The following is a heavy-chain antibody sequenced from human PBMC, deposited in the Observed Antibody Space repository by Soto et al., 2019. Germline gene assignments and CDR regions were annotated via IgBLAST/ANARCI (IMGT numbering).Heavy chain of an antibody. V-gene: IGHV1-46*03. CDR3: ASSLIAEPRYAFDI. CDR2: INPSGGST. D-gene: IGHD2-15*01. CDR1: GYTFTSYG. Sequence: GASVKVSCKASGYTFTSYGISWVRQAPGQGLEWMGIINPSGGSTSYAQKFQGRVTMTRDTSTSTVYMELSSLRSEDTAVYCCASSLIAEPRYAFDIWGQGTMVTVSS. J-gene: IGHJ3*02.